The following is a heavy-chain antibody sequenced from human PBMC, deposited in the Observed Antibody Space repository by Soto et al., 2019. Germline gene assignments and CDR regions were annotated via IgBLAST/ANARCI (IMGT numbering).Heavy chain of an antibody. CDR3: TSDTFGARDS. D-gene: IGHD2-15*01. Sequence: PGGSLRLSCAASGFAFSSEWMHWVRQAPGKGLVWVSRIDPYDTGITYADSVKGRFIISRDNAKNTLYLQMNSLRAEDTAVYYCTSDTFGARDSWGQGTLVTVSS. V-gene: IGHV3-74*01. J-gene: IGHJ4*02. CDR2: IDPYDTGI. CDR1: GFAFSSEW.